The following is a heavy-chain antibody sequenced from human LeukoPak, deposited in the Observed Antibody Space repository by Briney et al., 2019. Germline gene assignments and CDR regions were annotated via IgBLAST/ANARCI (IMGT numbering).Heavy chain of an antibody. D-gene: IGHD5-24*01. V-gene: IGHV3-21*04. CDR3: AKEGRDVKNARYGMDV. J-gene: IGHJ6*02. CDR1: GFTFSSYS. CDR2: ISSSSSYI. Sequence: GGSLRLSCAAPGFTFSSYSMNWVRQAPGKGLEWVSSISSSSSYIYYADSVKGRFTISRDNSKNTLYLQMNSLRAEDTAVYYCAKEGRDVKNARYGMDVWGQGTTVTVSS.